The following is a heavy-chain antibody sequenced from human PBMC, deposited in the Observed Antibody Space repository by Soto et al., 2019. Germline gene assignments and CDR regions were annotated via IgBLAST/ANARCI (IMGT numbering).Heavy chain of an antibody. CDR1: GYTFTTYS. CDR2: IHAGNGNT. CDR3: ARAACSGTSCYNYYAYGMDV. Sequence: QVQLVQSGPEMKKPGASVKLSCKASGYTFTTYSMHWVRQAPGQRLEWMGWIHAGNGNTEHSQKFQGRVTITRDTSASTAYLELGSLRSEDTAVYYCARAACSGTSCYNYYAYGMDVWGQGTAVTVS. V-gene: IGHV1-3*01. J-gene: IGHJ6*02. D-gene: IGHD2-15*01.